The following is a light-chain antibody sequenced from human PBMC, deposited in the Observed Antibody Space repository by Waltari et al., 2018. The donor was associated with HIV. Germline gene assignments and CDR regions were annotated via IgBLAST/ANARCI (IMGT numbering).Light chain of an antibody. Sequence: QSVLTQPPSVSGAPGQRGTISYTGSSPNIVAGYNVPWYQQLPGTAPKLVIYVDSNRPSGVPIRFSGSKSGSSASLAIAGLQAEDEADYYCQSYDSSLTVVVFGGGTKLTVL. V-gene: IGLV1-40*01. CDR3: QSYDSSLTVVV. CDR2: VDS. J-gene: IGLJ2*01. CDR1: SPNIVAGYN.